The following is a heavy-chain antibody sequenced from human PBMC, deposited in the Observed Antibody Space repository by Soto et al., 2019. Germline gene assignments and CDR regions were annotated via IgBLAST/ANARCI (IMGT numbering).Heavy chain of an antibody. Sequence: ASVKVSCKASGYSFTNFAIHWVRQAPGQRLEWMGWINAGAGNTKYSQKFKDRVNFTRDSSASTAYTELSSLRSEDTAVYYCATDGAVAGNINFDYWGQGALVTVSS. CDR3: ATDGAVAGNINFDY. CDR1: GYSFTNFA. D-gene: IGHD6-19*01. CDR2: INAGAGNT. J-gene: IGHJ4*02. V-gene: IGHV1-3*01.